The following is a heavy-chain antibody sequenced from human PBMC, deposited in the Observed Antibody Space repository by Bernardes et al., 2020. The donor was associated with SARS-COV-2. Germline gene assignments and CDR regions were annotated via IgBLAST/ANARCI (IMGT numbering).Heavy chain of an antibody. CDR2: IKEDGSER. D-gene: IGHD2-2*02. V-gene: IGHV3-7*01. J-gene: IGHJ3*02. CDR1: GFTLSNYW. CDR3: ARENYTEGGLDI. Sequence: GGSLRLFCTVSGFTLSNYWMSWVRQAPGKGLERVANIKEDGSERYYVDSAKGRFTISRDNAKNSVYLQMNSLRAEDTALYYCARENYTEGGLDIWGQGTMVTVSS.